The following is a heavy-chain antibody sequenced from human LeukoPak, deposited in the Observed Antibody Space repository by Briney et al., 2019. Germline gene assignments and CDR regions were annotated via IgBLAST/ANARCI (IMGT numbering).Heavy chain of an antibody. CDR1: GGSFSGYY. Sequence: SETLSLTCAVYGGSFSGYYWSWIRQPPGKGLDWIGSIYYKGNAYYNPSLESRVTISIDTSKNQFSLNLSSVTAADTAVYYCARPVGDYDRDYFDDWGQGILVTVSS. CDR2: IYYKGNA. CDR3: ARPVGDYDRDYFDD. D-gene: IGHD4-17*01. J-gene: IGHJ4*02. V-gene: IGHV4-34*01.